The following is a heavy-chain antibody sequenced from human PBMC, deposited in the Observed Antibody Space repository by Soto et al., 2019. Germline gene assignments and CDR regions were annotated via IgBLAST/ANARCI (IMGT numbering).Heavy chain of an antibody. D-gene: IGHD5-12*01. CDR1: GFTFSSYG. V-gene: IGHV3-33*01. CDR3: ARADSGYAHGYYYYGMDV. Sequence: PGGSLRLSCAASGFTFSSYGMHWVRQAPGKGLEWVALIWSDGSNKYYADSVKGRFTISRDNSKKTLYLQMNSLSAEDTAVYYCARADSGYAHGYYYYGMDVWGQGTTVTVSS. CDR2: IWSDGSNK. J-gene: IGHJ6*02.